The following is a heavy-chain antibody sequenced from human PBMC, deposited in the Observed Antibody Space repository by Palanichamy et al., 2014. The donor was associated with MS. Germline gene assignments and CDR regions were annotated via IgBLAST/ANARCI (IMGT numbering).Heavy chain of an antibody. V-gene: IGHV1-18*01. CDR3: ARASSDYYDSSGYYYG. CDR1: GYTFTSYG. Sequence: GASVKVSCKASGYTFTSYGISWVRQAPGQGLEWMGWISAYNGNTNYAQKLQGRVTMTTDTSTSTAYMELRSLRSDDTAVYYCARASSDYYDSSGYYYGWGQGTLVTVSS. CDR2: ISAYNGNT. D-gene: IGHD3-22*01. J-gene: IGHJ4*02.